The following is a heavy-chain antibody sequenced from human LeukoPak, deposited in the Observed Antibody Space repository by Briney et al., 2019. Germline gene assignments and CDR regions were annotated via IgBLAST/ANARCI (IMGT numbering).Heavy chain of an antibody. D-gene: IGHD6-6*01. CDR2: IWYDGSNK. J-gene: IGHJ4*02. Sequence: PGGSLRLSCAASGFTFSSYGMHWVRQAPGKGLEWVAVIWYDGSNKYYADSVKGRFTISRDNSKNTLYLQMNSLRAEDTAVYYCAGAYSSSSHGSDYWGQGTLVTVSS. V-gene: IGHV3-33*01. CDR1: GFTFSSYG. CDR3: AGAYSSSSHGSDY.